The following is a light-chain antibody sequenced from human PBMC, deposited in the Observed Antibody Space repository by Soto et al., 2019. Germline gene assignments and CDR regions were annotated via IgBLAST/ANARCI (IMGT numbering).Light chain of an antibody. CDR3: QQYNNWPPFT. V-gene: IGKV3-15*01. Sequence: EIVMTQSPATLSVSPGERATLSCRASQSVSGNLAWYQQKPGQAPRLLIYGASTRATGIPARFSGSGSGTEFTLTISSLQSEDLAVYYYQQYNNWPPFTFGPGNKVDI. CDR1: QSVSGN. J-gene: IGKJ3*01. CDR2: GAS.